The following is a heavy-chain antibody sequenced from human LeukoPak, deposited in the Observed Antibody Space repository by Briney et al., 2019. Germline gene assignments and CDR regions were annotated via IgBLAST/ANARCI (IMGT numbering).Heavy chain of an antibody. V-gene: IGHV3-23*01. J-gene: IGHJ4*02. D-gene: IGHD6-13*01. CDR1: GFTFSSYA. Sequence: GGSLRLSCAASGFTFSSYAMTWVRQAPGKGLEWVSDISGNGDITYYADSVKGRFTISRDNSKNTLYLQMNSLRAEDTAVYYCAKDLSQGRAAPDYWGQGTLVTVSS. CDR2: ISGNGDIT. CDR3: AKDLSQGRAAPDY.